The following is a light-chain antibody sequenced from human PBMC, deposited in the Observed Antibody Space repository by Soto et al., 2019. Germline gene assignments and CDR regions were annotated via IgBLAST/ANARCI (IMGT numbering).Light chain of an antibody. CDR1: QSISSW. Sequence: IPMTQSPSTRSASVGDRVTITCRASQSISSWLAWYQQKPGKAPKLLIYDASSLESGVPSRFSGSGSGTEFTLTISSLQPDDFATYYCQQYNSYITFGQGTRLEIK. CDR3: QQYNSYIT. J-gene: IGKJ5*01. V-gene: IGKV1-5*01. CDR2: DAS.